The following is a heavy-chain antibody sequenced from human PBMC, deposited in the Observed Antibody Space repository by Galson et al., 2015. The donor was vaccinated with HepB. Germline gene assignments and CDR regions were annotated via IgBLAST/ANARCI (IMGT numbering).Heavy chain of an antibody. D-gene: IGHD2-15*01. J-gene: IGHJ4*02. V-gene: IGHV3-30*18. CDR2: ISYDGSNK. Sequence: SLRLSCAASGFTFSSYGMHWVRQAPGKGLEWVAVISYDGSNKYYADSVKGRFTISRDNSKNTLYLQMNSLRAEDTAVYYCAKQLMRYCSGGSCYYFDYWGQGTLVTVSS. CDR1: GFTFSSYG. CDR3: AKQLMRYCSGGSCYYFDY.